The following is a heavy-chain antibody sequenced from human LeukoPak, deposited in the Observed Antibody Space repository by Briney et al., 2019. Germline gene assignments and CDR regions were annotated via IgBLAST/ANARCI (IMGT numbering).Heavy chain of an antibody. J-gene: IGHJ4*02. CDR1: GYTFTGYY. V-gene: IGHV1-69*02. Sequence: AASVKVSCKASGYTFTGYYMHWVRQAPGQGLEWMGRIIPILGIANYAQKFQGRVTITADKSTSTAYMELSSLRSEDTAVYYCARTTYYDFWSGYYWGQGTLVTVSS. CDR3: ARTTYYDFWSGYY. CDR2: IIPILGIA. D-gene: IGHD3-3*01.